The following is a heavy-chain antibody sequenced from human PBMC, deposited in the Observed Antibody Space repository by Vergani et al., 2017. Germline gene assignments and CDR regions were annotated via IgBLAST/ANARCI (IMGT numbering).Heavy chain of an antibody. V-gene: IGHV3-23*01. Sequence: VQLLESGGGLVQPGGSLRLSCAASGFTFSSYAMSWVRQAPGKGLEWVSAISGSGGSTYYADSVKGRFTISRDNSKNTLYLQMNSLRAEDTAVYYCARDLVADGDYAGNYYYYYYMDVWGKGP. CDR3: ARDLVADGDYAGNYYYYYYMDV. J-gene: IGHJ6*03. CDR1: GFTFSSYA. CDR2: ISGSGGST. D-gene: IGHD4-17*01.